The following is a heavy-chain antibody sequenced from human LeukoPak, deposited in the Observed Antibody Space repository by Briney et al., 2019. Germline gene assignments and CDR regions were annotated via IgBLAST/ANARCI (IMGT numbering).Heavy chain of an antibody. Sequence: PGGSLRLSCAAFGFTFSGYSMNWVRQAPGKGLEWVSSISSSGSYIRYADSVKGRFTISRDNSNNTVYLQMNSLRAEDTAVYYCARAPSNAHFDYWGQGTLVTVSS. CDR2: ISSSGSYI. CDR1: GFTFSGYS. V-gene: IGHV3-21*01. J-gene: IGHJ4*02. CDR3: ARAPSNAHFDY. D-gene: IGHD3-3*02.